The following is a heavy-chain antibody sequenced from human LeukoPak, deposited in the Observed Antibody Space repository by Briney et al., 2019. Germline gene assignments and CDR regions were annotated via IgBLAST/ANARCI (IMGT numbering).Heavy chain of an antibody. J-gene: IGHJ4*02. Sequence: PGGSLRLSCAASGFTFSSYAMSWVRQAPGKGLEWVSAISGSGGSTYYADSVKGRFTISRDNAKNSLYLQMNSLRAEDTAVYYCAKDEVFSSGWYFDYWGQGTLVTVSS. CDR2: ISGSGGST. CDR1: GFTFSSYA. CDR3: AKDEVFSSGWYFDY. V-gene: IGHV3-23*01. D-gene: IGHD6-19*01.